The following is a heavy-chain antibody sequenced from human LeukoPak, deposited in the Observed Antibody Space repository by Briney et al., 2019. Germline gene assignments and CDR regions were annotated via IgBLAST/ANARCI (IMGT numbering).Heavy chain of an antibody. D-gene: IGHD2-2*01. CDR1: GGSFSGYY. CDR2: INHSGST. V-gene: IGHV4-34*01. Sequence: SETLSLTCAVYGGSFSGYYWSWIRQPPGKGLEWIGEINHSGSTNYNPSLKSRVTISVDTSKNQFSLKLSSVTAADTAVYYCASRRGGRSRYCSSTSCSPRWYFDLWGRGTLVTVSS. CDR3: ASRRGGRSRYCSSTSCSPRWYFDL. J-gene: IGHJ2*01.